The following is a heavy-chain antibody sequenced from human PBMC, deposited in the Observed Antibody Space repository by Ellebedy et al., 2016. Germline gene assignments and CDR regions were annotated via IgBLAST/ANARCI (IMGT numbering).Heavy chain of an antibody. Sequence: GESLKISXATSGFSFSNYFMTWIRRAPGKGLEWVATISGAGYTTFFADSVKGRFTISRDNSKNTLYLQMNNLRVGDTALYYCRQGHYFDQWGQGALVTVSS. CDR1: GFSFSNYF. V-gene: IGHV3-23*01. CDR2: ISGAGYTT. J-gene: IGHJ4*02. CDR3: RQGHYFDQ.